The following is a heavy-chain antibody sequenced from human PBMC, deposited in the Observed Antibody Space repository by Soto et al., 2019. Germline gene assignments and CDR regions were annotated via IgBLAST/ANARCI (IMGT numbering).Heavy chain of an antibody. CDR3: ARHEGDNWNYYYGMDV. CDR2: IYYSGST. Sequence: PSETLSLTCTVSGGSISSSSYHWGWIRQPPGKGLEWIGSIYYSGSTYYNPSLKSRVTISVDTSKNQFSLKLSSVTAADTAVYYCARHEGDNWNYYYGMDVWGQGTTVTVSS. D-gene: IGHD1-20*01. V-gene: IGHV4-39*01. CDR1: GGSISSSSYH. J-gene: IGHJ6*02.